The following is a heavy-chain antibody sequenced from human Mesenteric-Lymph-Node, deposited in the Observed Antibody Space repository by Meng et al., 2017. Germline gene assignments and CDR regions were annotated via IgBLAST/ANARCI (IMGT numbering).Heavy chain of an antibody. D-gene: IGHD3-10*01. CDR3: ARGAEVVAVIMYDVFDI. CDR2: ISSGGGTT. V-gene: IGHV3-48*03. J-gene: IGHJ3*02. Sequence: GGSRRPSGAAPGFTFSHYEMNWVRQAPGKGREWVSYISSGGGTTYYADSVKGRFTISRDNAKSSLYLQMSGLRAEDTALYYCARGAEVVAVIMYDVFDIWGQGTMVTVSS. CDR1: GFTFSHYE.